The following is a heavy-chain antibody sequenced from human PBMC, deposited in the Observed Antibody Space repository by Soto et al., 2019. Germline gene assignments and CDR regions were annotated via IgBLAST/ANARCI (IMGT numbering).Heavy chain of an antibody. CDR2: INPNSGGT. CDR1: GYTFTGYY. CDR3: ARHLTRPGSQYYYYYGMDV. Sequence: QVQLVQSGAEVKKPGASVKVSCKASGYTFTGYYMHWVRQAPGQGLEWMGWINPNSGGTNYAQKFQGRVTMTRDTSISTAYMELSRLRSDDTAVYYCARHLTRPGSQYYYYYGMDVWGQGTTVTVSS. D-gene: IGHD1-20*01. J-gene: IGHJ6*02. V-gene: IGHV1-2*02.